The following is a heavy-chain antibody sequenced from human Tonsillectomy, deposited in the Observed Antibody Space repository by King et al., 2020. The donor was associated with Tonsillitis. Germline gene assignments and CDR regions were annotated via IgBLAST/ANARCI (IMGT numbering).Heavy chain of an antibody. CDR1: GGSFSDYY. D-gene: IGHD3-10*01. CDR3: ASISEGHYHGTCAHNASNCFDP. J-gene: IGHJ5*02. V-gene: IGHV4-34*01. CDR2: TNHSGST. Sequence: VQLQQWGAGLLKPSETLSLTCAVYGGSFSDYYWSWIRQPPGKGLEWIGETNHSGSTNYNPSLKSRVTISVDTSKNQFSLKGSSVTAADTAVYYCASISEGHYHGTCAHNASNCFDPWGQGTLVIVSS.